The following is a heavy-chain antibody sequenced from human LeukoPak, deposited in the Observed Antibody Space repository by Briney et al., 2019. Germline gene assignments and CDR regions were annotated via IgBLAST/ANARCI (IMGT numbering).Heavy chain of an antibody. CDR3: ARDGRRDSDAFDI. V-gene: IGHV3-11*04. CDR2: ISNSGSTI. J-gene: IGHJ3*02. CDR1: GFTFSDYY. Sequence: GGSLGLSCAASGFTFSDYYMSWIRQAPGKGLEWVSYISNSGSTIYYADSVKGRFTISRDNAKNSLHLQMNSLRAEDTAVYYCARDGRRDSDAFDIWGQGAMVTVSS. D-gene: IGHD1-1*01.